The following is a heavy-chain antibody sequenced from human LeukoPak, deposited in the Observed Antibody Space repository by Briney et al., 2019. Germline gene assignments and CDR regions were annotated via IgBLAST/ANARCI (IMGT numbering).Heavy chain of an antibody. CDR3: ARSDGWSRGRFDY. J-gene: IGHJ4*02. Sequence: SETLSLTCTVSGGSISGYYWRWIRQPPGKGLEWIGYIYYNGSTNYNPSLKSRVTISVDTSKNQFSLKLSSVTAADTAVYYCARSDGWSRGRFDYWGQGTLVTVSS. CDR2: IYYNGST. CDR1: GGSISGYY. V-gene: IGHV4-59*08. D-gene: IGHD6-19*01.